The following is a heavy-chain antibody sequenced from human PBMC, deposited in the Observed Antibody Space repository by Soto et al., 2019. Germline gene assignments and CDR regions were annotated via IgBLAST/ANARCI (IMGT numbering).Heavy chain of an antibody. Sequence: QVQLVESGGGVVQPGRSLRLSCAASGITFSTYGMHWVRQAPGKGLEWVAVISYDGGNKYYSDSVRGRFTISRDNSENTGYLQLNSLRPEDTAVYYCASTLARAFVVLNEIPHYWGQGTLVTVSS. J-gene: IGHJ4*02. CDR3: ASTLARAFVVLNEIPHY. D-gene: IGHD2-21*01. CDR1: GITFSTYG. CDR2: ISYDGGNK. V-gene: IGHV3-30*03.